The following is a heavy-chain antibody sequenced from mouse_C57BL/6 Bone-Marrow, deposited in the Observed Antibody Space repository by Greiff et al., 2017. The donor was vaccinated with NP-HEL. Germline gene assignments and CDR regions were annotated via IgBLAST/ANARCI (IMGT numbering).Heavy chain of an antibody. V-gene: IGHV7-1*01. J-gene: IGHJ4*01. D-gene: IGHD1-1*01. CDR1: GFTFSDFC. CDR3: ARDAAITTVSGMDY. Sequence: EVMLVESGGGLVQSGRSLRLSCATSGFTFSDFCMEWVRQAPGKGLEWIAASRNSANDYTTEYSASVKGRFIVYRAPSPSILYLQMNALRAEDTAMYYCARDAAITTVSGMDYWGQGTSVTVAS. CDR2: SRNSANDYTT.